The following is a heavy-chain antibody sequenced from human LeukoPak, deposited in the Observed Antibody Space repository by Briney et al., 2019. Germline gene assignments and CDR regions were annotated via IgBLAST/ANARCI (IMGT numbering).Heavy chain of an antibody. V-gene: IGHV1-8*03. CDR3: ARGSDSSSWFGGAYYYYYMDV. CDR2: MNPNSGNT. Sequence: ASVKVSCKASGYTFTSYDINWVRQATGQGLEWMGWMNPNSGNTGYAQKFQGRVTITRNTSISTAYMELSSLRSEDTAVYYCARGSDSSSWFGGAYYYYYMDVWGKGTTVTVSS. J-gene: IGHJ6*03. D-gene: IGHD6-13*01. CDR1: GYTFTSYD.